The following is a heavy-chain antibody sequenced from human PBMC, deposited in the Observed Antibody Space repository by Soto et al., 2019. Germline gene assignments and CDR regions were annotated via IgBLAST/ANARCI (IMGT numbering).Heavy chain of an antibody. CDR3: ARDGSGDRHAFDI. J-gene: IGHJ3*02. CDR1: GFSFSSYG. Sequence: QVQLVESGGGVVQSGRSLRLSCAASGFSFSSYGIHWVRQAPGKGLEWVAVIWYDGSNKYYADSVKGRFTISRDNSKNTLYLLINSLRAEDTAVYYCARDGSGDRHAFDIWGQGTMVTVSS. CDR2: IWYDGSNK. V-gene: IGHV3-33*01. D-gene: IGHD3-10*01.